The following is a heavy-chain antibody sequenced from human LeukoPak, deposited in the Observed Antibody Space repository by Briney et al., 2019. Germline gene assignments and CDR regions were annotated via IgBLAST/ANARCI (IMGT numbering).Heavy chain of an antibody. Sequence: PSETLSLTCTISGGSIGGDHWSWIRQAPGKGLEWIGYISYTGSTSYNPSLRNRVTISSHTSENQFSLRLTSVTAADTAVYYCARAVTGTSMVDYWGQGTLVAVSS. CDR2: ISYTGST. D-gene: IGHD6-19*01. CDR3: ARAVTGTSMVDY. J-gene: IGHJ4*02. CDR1: GGSIGGDH. V-gene: IGHV4-59*08.